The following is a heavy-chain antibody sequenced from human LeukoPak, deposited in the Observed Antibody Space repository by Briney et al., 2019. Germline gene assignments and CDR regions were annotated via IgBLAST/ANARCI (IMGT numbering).Heavy chain of an antibody. CDR3: AREQLTGYWFFDL. V-gene: IGHV1-2*02. J-gene: IGHJ2*01. D-gene: IGHD1-20*01. CDR2: INPNSGDT. CDR1: GYTFTNHY. Sequence: ASVKVSCKSSGYTFTNHYIHWVRQAPGQGLEWMAWINPNSGDTIFPQKFQGRVTMTRDTSISTAYMELNSLTSDDTAIYFCAREQLTGYWFFDLWGRGTLVTVSS.